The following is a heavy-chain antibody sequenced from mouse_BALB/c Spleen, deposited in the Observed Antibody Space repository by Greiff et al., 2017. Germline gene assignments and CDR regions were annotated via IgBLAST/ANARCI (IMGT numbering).Heavy chain of an antibody. Sequence: EVMLVESGGGLVKPGGSLKLSCAASGFTFSSYTMSWVRQTPEKRLEWVATISSGGGNTYYPDSVKGRFTISRDNAKNNLYLQMSSLRSEDTALYYCASLTPDWYFDVWGAGTTVTVSS. CDR2: ISSGGGNT. CDR1: GFTFSSYT. V-gene: IGHV5-9*03. CDR3: ASLTPDWYFDV. J-gene: IGHJ1*01.